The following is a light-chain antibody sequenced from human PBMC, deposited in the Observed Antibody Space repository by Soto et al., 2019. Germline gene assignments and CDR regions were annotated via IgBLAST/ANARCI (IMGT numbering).Light chain of an antibody. CDR2: DAS. CDR1: QSVASY. V-gene: IGKV3-11*01. Sequence: EIVLTQSPATLSLSPGERATLSCRASQSVASYLAWYQQKPGQAPRLLIYDASNRATGIPVRFSGSGSGTDFTLTISSLEPADFAVYYCQQRSNWPPTFGQGTNVEIK. CDR3: QQRSNWPPT. J-gene: IGKJ1*01.